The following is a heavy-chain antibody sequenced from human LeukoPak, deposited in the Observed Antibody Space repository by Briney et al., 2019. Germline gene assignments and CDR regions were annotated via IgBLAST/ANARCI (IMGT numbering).Heavy chain of an antibody. J-gene: IGHJ4*02. CDR2: ITGYDANT. V-gene: IGHV1-18*01. Sequence: ASVKVSFTTSGYTLINYAISWVRQAPGQGLEWLGWITGYDANTKYAQKIQGRVTMTIDMSTSTAYMELRSLRSDDTAVYYCARDDPAYDRRGYYYYWGQGSLVTVSS. D-gene: IGHD3-22*01. CDR1: GYTLINYA. CDR3: ARDDPAYDRRGYYYY.